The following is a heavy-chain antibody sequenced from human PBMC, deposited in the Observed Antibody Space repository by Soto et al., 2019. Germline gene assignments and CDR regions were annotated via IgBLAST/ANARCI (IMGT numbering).Heavy chain of an antibody. CDR1: GGSISSYY. J-gene: IGHJ4*02. V-gene: IGHV4-59*08. CDR3: ARQGRGGDYFDY. Sequence: QVQLQESGPGLVKPSETLSLTCTVSGGSISSYYWSWIRQPPGKGLEWIGYIYYSGSTNYNPSLKIRVPISVDTSKNQFSLKLSSVTAADTAVYYCARQGRGGDYFDYWGQGTLVTVSS. CDR2: IYYSGST. D-gene: IGHD3-16*01.